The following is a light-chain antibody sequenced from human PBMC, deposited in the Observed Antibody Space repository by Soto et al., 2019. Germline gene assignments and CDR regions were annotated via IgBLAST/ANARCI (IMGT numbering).Light chain of an antibody. CDR2: GTS. CDR1: QPVNTY. J-gene: IGKJ1*01. V-gene: IGKV3-15*01. CDR3: QQYAQWPQVT. Sequence: EIVMTQSPVTLSVSPGERATLSCRASQPVNTYLAWYQHRPGQAPRLLIYGTSARATGIPARFSGSGTGTEFTLTINSLQSEDFAVYYCQQYAQWPQVTFGQGTKVEI.